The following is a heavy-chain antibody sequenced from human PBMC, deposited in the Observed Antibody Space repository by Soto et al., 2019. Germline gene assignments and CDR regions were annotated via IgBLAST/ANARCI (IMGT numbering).Heavy chain of an antibody. V-gene: IGHV3-23*01. D-gene: IGHD2-2*01. Sequence: EEQLLDSGGGLVRPGGSLRLSCAASAFTFRSCAMSWVRQAPGKGLEWVSAITASADTTYYEDSVKGRFTISRDNSKNTLYLRMNSLRAEDTAVYYCAKVRPLRDCTSTSCLGAFDIWGQGTMVTVS. CDR2: ITASADTT. J-gene: IGHJ3*02. CDR1: AFTFRSCA. CDR3: AKVRPLRDCTSTSCLGAFDI.